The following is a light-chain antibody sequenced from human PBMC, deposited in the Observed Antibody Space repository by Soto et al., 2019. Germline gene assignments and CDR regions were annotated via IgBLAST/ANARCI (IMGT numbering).Light chain of an antibody. J-gene: IGKJ3*01. Sequence: EIVLTQSPATLSLSPGERATLSCRASQSIGSNLAWYQQKPGQAPRLLIYDAYNRATGIPARFSGKGSGTGFTLPTSSLEPEDFAVYYCQQRSNGPLFTFGPGTRVDIK. CDR1: QSIGSN. CDR2: DAY. CDR3: QQRSNGPLFT. V-gene: IGKV3-11*01.